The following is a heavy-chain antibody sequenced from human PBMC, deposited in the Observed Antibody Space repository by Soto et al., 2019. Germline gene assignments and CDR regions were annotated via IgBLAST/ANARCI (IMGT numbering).Heavy chain of an antibody. CDR3: ARDSTHYYGSGSSPDDAFDI. J-gene: IGHJ3*02. D-gene: IGHD3-10*01. CDR1: GGSINSGVYY. V-gene: IGHV4-31*03. CDR2: ISYSGST. Sequence: PSETLSLTCTVSGGSINSGVYYWSWIRQHPGKGLEWIGYISYSGSTYYNPSLKSRVTISVDTSKNQFSLRLSSVTAADTAVYYCARDSTHYYGSGSSPDDAFDIWGQGTMVT.